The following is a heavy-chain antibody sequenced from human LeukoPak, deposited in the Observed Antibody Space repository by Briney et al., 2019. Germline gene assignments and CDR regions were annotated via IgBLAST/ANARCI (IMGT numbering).Heavy chain of an antibody. J-gene: IGHJ4*02. CDR1: VYTFTSYG. CDR3: ARHHAIVVVPADFDY. V-gene: IGHV1-18*01. D-gene: IGHD2-21*02. Sequence: AAVKVSCKASVYTFTSYGISWVRQAPGQGGDGMGWVSAYNCKTDYAQKLQGRVTMAPHTSTSTAYMGLRSLRSDDTAVYYCARHHAIVVVPADFDYWGQGTLVTVSS. CDR2: VSAYNCKT.